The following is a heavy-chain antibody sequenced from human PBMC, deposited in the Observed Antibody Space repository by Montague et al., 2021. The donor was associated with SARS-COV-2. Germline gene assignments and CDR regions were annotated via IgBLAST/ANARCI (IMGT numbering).Heavy chain of an antibody. CDR3: ARRITMVRGVTRRNNWFDP. CDR1: GGSISSDNW. D-gene: IGHD3-10*01. V-gene: IGHV4-4*02. CDR2: FFHSGST. Sequence: SETLSLTCAVSGGSISSDNWWSWVRQSPGKGLEWIGEFFHSGSTNYNPSLKSRVTMSVDKSKNDFSLKLSPVTAADTAMYYCARRITMVRGVTRRNNWFDPWGRGILVTVSS. J-gene: IGHJ5*02.